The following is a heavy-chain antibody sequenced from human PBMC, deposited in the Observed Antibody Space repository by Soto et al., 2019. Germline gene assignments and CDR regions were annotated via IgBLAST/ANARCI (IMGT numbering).Heavy chain of an antibody. CDR3: ARVEAPSYYAGSDSGEFDY. J-gene: IGHJ4*02. CDR2: ITVYNGHT. V-gene: IGHV1-18*01. D-gene: IGHD2-2*01. Sequence: QVYLVQSGGEVIRPGASVQVSCRASGYTFSNYGISWVRQAPGHGPEWMGWITVYNGHTNYAQKFQGRLNMTTDTSKSTAYMELRSLRSDDEAVYYCARVEAPSYYAGSDSGEFDYWGQGTLVTVSS. CDR1: GYTFSNYG.